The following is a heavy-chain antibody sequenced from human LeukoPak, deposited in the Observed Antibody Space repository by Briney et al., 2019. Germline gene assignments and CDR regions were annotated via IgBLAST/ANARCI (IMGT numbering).Heavy chain of an antibody. Sequence: GASVKVSCKASGYTFTSYYMHRVRQAPGQGLEWMGIINPSGGSTSYAQKFQGRVTMTRDTSTSTVYMELSSLRSEDTAVYYCARGGSTLSGSYRRFFDYWGQGTLVTVSS. J-gene: IGHJ4*02. CDR1: GYTFTSYY. CDR2: INPSGGST. D-gene: IGHD1-26*01. CDR3: ARGGSTLSGSYRRFFDY. V-gene: IGHV1-46*01.